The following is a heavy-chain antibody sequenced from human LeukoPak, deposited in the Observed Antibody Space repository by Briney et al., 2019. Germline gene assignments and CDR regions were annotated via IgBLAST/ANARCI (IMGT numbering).Heavy chain of an antibody. D-gene: IGHD3-10*01. CDR2: IYYSGST. V-gene: IGHV4-39*01. CDR3: ARHPIKYAYYYGSGSSNQNWFDP. CDR1: GGSISSSSYY. Sequence: SETLSLTCTVSGGSISSSSYYWGWIRQPPGKGLEWIGSIYYSGSTYYNPSLKSRVTISVDTSKNQFSLKLSSVTAADTAVYYCARHPIKYAYYYGSGSSNQNWFDPWGQGTLVTVSS. J-gene: IGHJ5*02.